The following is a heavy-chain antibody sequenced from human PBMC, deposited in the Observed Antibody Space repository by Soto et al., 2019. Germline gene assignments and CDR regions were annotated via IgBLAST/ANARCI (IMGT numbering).Heavy chain of an antibody. CDR2: IVHSGST. CDR1: GGSISSSDW. J-gene: IGHJ5*01. Sequence: SETLSLTCVVSGGSISSSDWWSWVRQSPGQGLEWIGEIVHSGSTNYNPSLTSRVAISVDKSNNQFSLILTSVTAADTAVYYCARERSGSYRWFHSWGQGTLVTVSS. D-gene: IGHD1-26*01. CDR3: ARERSGSYRWFHS. V-gene: IGHV4-4*02.